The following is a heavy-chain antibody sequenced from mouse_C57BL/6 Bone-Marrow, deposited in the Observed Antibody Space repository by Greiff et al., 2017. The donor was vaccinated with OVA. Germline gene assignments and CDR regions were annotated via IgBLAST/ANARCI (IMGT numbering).Heavy chain of an antibody. V-gene: IGHV1-85*01. CDR1: GYTFTSYD. CDR2: IYPRDGST. J-gene: IGHJ2*01. Sequence: QVQLKESGPELVKPGASVKLSCKASGYTFTSYDINWVKQRPGQGLEWIGWIYPRDGSTKYNEKFKGKATLTVDTSSSTAYMELHSLTSEDSAVYFCARSRSNYDFDYWGQGTTLTVSS. CDR3: ARSRSNYDFDY. D-gene: IGHD2-5*01.